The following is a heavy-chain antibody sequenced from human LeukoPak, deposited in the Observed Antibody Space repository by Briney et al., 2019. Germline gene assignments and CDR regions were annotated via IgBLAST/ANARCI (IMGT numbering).Heavy chain of an antibody. CDR1: GLTFIIAW. CDR2: IRSVCDRGTT. J-gene: IGHJ6*02. V-gene: IGHV3-15*01. D-gene: IGHD6-19*01. Sequence: GASLRLSCSASGLTFIIAWMSSARQRAGQGLEWVRLIRSVCDRGTTDYAAPVKGRFTISRDDSRNMLYLQMNSLKTEDTAVYYCTTDRFSHSSVWSQYYNDLDVWGLGTTVTVSS. CDR3: TTDRFSHSSVWSQYYNDLDV.